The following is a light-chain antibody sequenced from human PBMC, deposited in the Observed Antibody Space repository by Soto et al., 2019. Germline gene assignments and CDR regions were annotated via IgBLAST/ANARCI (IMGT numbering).Light chain of an antibody. Sequence: SYELTQPPSVSVSPGQTASITCSGDKLGDKYACWYEPKPGQSPVLVMYQDSKRPSGIPERFSGSNSGNTATLTISGTQAMDEADYYCQAWDSSTVVFGGGTKLTVL. J-gene: IGLJ2*01. V-gene: IGLV3-1*01. CDR3: QAWDSSTVV. CDR2: QDS. CDR1: KLGDKY.